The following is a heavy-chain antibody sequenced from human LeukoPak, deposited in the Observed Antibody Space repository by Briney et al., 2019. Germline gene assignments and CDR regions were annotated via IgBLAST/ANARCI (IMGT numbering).Heavy chain of an antibody. D-gene: IGHD2-2*01. CDR2: ISGSGGNT. CDR3: AKGLSTSWYSDFDY. J-gene: IGHJ4*02. CDR1: GFTFDGYA. Sequence: QSGGSLRLSRAASGFTFDGYAMTWVRQAPGKGLEWVSGISGSGGNTHYADSVKGRFTISRDNSKNTLFLQMNSLRAEDTAVYYCAKGLSTSWYSDFDYWGQGTLVAVSS. V-gene: IGHV3-23*01.